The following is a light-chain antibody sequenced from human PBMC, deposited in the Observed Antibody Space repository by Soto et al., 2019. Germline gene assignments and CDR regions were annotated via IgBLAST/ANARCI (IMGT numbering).Light chain of an antibody. V-gene: IGKV1-33*01. Sequence: DIQMTQSPSSLSASVGDVVTITCQASEDISHSVSWYQQKPGRAPKLLIYDATNLETGVPSRFGGSGSGMDVTFTISSLQPEDITTYYYQQYDFTWTFGQGTQVEIK. CDR1: EDISHS. J-gene: IGKJ1*01. CDR2: DAT. CDR3: QQYDFTWT.